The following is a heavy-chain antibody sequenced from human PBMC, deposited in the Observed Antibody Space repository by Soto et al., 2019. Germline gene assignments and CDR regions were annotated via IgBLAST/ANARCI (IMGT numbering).Heavy chain of an antibody. J-gene: IGHJ4*02. Sequence: QMQLQESGPGLVKPSQSLSLTCTVSGGSVSNHYWIWIRQPAGKGLEWLGRLYNAERTSYNPSHKSRVTMSMDTSKNQFSLKLTSVTAADTAVYFCAREPLAHSYFDFWGQGTLVTVSS. V-gene: IGHV4-4*07. CDR3: AREPLAHSYFDF. CDR2: LYNAERT. CDR1: GGSVSNHY.